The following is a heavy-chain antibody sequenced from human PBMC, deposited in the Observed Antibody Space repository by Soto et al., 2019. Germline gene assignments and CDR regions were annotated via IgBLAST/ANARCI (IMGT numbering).Heavy chain of an antibody. Sequence: GASVKVSCKASGYTFTSYGISWVRQAPGQGLEWMGWISAYNGNTNYAQKLQGRVTMTTDTSTSTAYMELRSLRSDDTAVYYCARDGPGYSSGWYERRGDAFDIWGQGTMVT. CDR3: ARDGPGYSSGWYERRGDAFDI. CDR2: ISAYNGNT. CDR1: GYTFTSYG. D-gene: IGHD6-19*01. J-gene: IGHJ3*02. V-gene: IGHV1-18*01.